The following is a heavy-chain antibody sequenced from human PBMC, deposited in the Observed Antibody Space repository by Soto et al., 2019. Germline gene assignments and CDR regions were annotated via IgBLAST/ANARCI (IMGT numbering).Heavy chain of an antibody. D-gene: IGHD3-3*01. V-gene: IGHV3-23*01. CDR2: ISGSGGST. CDR1: GFTFSSYA. J-gene: IGHJ6*03. CDR3: AKFDRPDYDFWSGSGYYYYYMDV. Sequence: GGSLRLSCAASGFTFSSYAMSWVRQAPGKGLEWVSAISGSGGSTYYADSVKGRFTISRDNSKNTLYLQMNSLRAEDTAVYYCAKFDRPDYDFWSGSGYYYYYMDVWGKGTTVTVSS.